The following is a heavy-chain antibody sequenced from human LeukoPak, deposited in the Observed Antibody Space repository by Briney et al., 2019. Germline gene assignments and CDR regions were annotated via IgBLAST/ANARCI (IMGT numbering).Heavy chain of an antibody. CDR2: IWYDGSNK. D-gene: IGHD2-21*02. CDR1: GFSFSSYG. CDR3: AKDLLAYCGGACYSMAFDY. Sequence: PGGSLRLSCAASGFSFSSYGMHWVRQAPGKGLEWVAVIWYDGSNKYYADSVKGRFTISRDSSKNTLYLQMNSLRGEDTAVYYCAKDLLAYCGGACYSMAFDYWGQGTLVTVSS. J-gene: IGHJ4*02. V-gene: IGHV3-33*06.